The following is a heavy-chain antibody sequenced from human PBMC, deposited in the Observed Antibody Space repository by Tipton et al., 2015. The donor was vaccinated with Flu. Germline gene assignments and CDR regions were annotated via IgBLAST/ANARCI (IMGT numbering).Heavy chain of an antibody. D-gene: IGHD2-15*01. CDR2: IYSGGTT. CDR3: AAPSNNCGGGGCYFGELFS. J-gene: IGHJ4*02. Sequence: GSLRLSCAASGFTVSSNYMSWVRQAPGKGLEWVSFIYSGGTTYYADSVKGRFTISRDNSKNTLYLQMNSLRAEDTAVYYCAAPSNNCGGGGCYFGELFSWGQGTLVTVSS. V-gene: IGHV3-53*01. CDR1: GFTVSSNY.